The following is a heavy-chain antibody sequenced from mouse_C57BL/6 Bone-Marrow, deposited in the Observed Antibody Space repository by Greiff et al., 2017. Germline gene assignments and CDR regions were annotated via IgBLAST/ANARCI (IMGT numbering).Heavy chain of an antibody. J-gene: IGHJ2*01. CDR3: TSVITTGELNFDY. CDR1: GFNIKDDY. D-gene: IGHD1-1*01. CDR2: IDPENGDT. Sequence: VQLQQSGAELVRPGASVKLSCTASGFNIKDDYMHWVKQRPEQGLEWIGWIDPENGDTEYASKFQGKATITADTSSNTAYLQLSSLTSEDTAVYYCTSVITTGELNFDYWGQGTTLTVSS. V-gene: IGHV14-4*01.